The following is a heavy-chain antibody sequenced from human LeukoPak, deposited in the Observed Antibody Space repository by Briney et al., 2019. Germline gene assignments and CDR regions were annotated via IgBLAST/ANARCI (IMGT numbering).Heavy chain of an antibody. V-gene: IGHV4-31*03. CDR2: IYYSGST. CDR1: GGSLSSGGYN. J-gene: IGHJ5*02. D-gene: IGHD3-10*01. Sequence: SETLSLTCTVSGGSLSSGGYNWGWGRQHPGRGVEWGGYIYYSGSTYYNPSLKSRVTISVDTSKNQFSLKLSSVTAADTAVYYCARDQLYGSGPTGFDPWGQGTLVTVSS. CDR3: ARDQLYGSGPTGFDP.